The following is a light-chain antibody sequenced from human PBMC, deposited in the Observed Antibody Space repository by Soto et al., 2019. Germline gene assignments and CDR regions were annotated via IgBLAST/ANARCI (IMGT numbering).Light chain of an antibody. V-gene: IGKV4-1*01. CDR3: QQYYDSPQN. CDR1: QSVLYSSNNKNY. Sequence: DIVMTQSPDSLAVSLGERATINCKSSQSVLYSSNNKNYLAWYQQQPGQPPKLLIYWASTRESGVPDRFSGSGSGTDFTLANSSLQAEDVAVYYCQQYYDSPQNFGQGTKVEIK. CDR2: WAS. J-gene: IGKJ1*01.